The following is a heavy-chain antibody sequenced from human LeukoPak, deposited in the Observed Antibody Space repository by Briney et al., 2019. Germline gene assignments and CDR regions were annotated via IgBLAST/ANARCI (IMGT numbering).Heavy chain of an antibody. V-gene: IGHV1-69*05. Sequence: SVKVSCKASGGTFSSYAISWVRQAPGQGLEWMGGIIPIFGIANYAQKFQGRVTITTDESTSTAYMELSSLRSEDTAVYYCARGTDSSGYYSAYWGQGTLVTVSS. CDR2: IIPIFGIA. D-gene: IGHD3-22*01. J-gene: IGHJ4*02. CDR1: GGTFSSYA. CDR3: ARGTDSSGYYSAY.